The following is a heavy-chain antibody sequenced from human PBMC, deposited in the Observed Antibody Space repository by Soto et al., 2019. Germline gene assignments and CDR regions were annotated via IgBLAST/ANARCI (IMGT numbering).Heavy chain of an antibody. V-gene: IGHV3-30*03. J-gene: IGHJ6*02. CDR2: ISYDSTKT. Sequence: LRLSCAASGFTFNSYGMHWVRQGPGNGLEWVAFISYDSTKTYCADSVKGRFTISRDNSNSALYVQMNSLTGEDTAVYYCAGTRSAWSDLHYYSLDVWGQGTTVTVSS. CDR3: AGTRSAWSDLHYYSLDV. CDR1: GFTFNSYG. D-gene: IGHD1-26*01.